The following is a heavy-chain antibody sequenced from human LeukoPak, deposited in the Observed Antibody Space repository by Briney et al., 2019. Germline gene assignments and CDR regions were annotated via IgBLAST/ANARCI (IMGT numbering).Heavy chain of an antibody. V-gene: IGHV3-53*01. Sequence: GGSLRLSCAASGFTVSSNYMNWVRQPPGKGLEWVSVIYSGGSTYYADSVKGRFTISRDNSKNTLYLQMNSLSAEDTAVYYCARGPVVVVPAAMEANNWFDPWGQGTLVTVSS. CDR2: IYSGGST. CDR3: ARGPVVVVPAAMEANNWFDP. J-gene: IGHJ5*02. D-gene: IGHD2-2*01. CDR1: GFTVSSNY.